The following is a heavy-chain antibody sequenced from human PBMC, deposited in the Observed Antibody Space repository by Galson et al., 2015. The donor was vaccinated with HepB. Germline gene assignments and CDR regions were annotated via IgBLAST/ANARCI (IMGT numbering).Heavy chain of an antibody. Sequence: SLRLSCAASGFTFSDYPMDWVRQAPGKGLEWISYITSRSTTILHADSVKGRFTIPRDNAENSLYLQMNSLRDEDTAVYYCARVRGTVAGQVIDYWGQGTLVTVSS. CDR3: ARVRGTVAGQVIDY. D-gene: IGHD6-19*01. CDR1: GFTFSDYP. V-gene: IGHV3-48*02. CDR2: ITSRSTTI. J-gene: IGHJ4*02.